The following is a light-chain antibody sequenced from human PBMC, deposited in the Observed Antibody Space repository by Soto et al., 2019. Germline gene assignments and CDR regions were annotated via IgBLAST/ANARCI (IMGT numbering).Light chain of an antibody. Sequence: DIQMTQSPSSLSASVGDRVTITCRASQSISSYLNWYQQKPGKAPKLLIYAASSLQSGVPSGFSGSGSGTDFTLTISSLQPEDFATYYCQQSYSTPRVTFGQGTKLEIK. V-gene: IGKV1-39*01. CDR2: AAS. CDR1: QSISSY. CDR3: QQSYSTPRVT. J-gene: IGKJ2*01.